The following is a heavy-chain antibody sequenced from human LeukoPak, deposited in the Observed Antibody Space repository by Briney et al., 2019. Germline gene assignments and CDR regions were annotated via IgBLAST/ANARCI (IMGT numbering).Heavy chain of an antibody. V-gene: IGHV3-48*04. CDR3: ARADNSAWYSYFDY. D-gene: IGHD6-19*01. CDR1: GFTFSSYA. J-gene: IGHJ4*02. Sequence: GGSLRLSCAASGFTFSSYAMSWVRQAPGKGLEWVSYISSSTTTIYYADSVKGRFTISRDSAKESLYLQMNSLRAEDTAVYYCARADNSAWYSYFDYWGQGTLVTVSS. CDR2: ISSSTTTI.